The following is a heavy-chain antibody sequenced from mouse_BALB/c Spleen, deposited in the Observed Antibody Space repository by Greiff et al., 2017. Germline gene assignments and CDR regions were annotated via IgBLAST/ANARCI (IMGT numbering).Heavy chain of an antibody. Sequence: EVQLVESGGGLVKPGGSLKLSCAASGFTFSSYAMSWVRQTPEKRLEWVASISSGGSTYYPDSVKGRFTISRDNARNILYLQMSSLRSEDTAMYYCARGEGNPFAYWGQGTLVTVSA. CDR3: ARGEGNPFAY. D-gene: IGHD2-1*01. V-gene: IGHV5-6-5*01. CDR2: ISSGGST. CDR1: GFTFSSYA. J-gene: IGHJ3*01.